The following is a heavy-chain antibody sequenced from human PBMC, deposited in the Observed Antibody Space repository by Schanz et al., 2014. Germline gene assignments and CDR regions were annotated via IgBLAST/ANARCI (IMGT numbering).Heavy chain of an antibody. CDR3: ARVRRRIATPSTPSFRNYYYYAMDV. CDR2: TNGDGTNA. V-gene: IGHV3-74*01. CDR1: GFTLSSYW. D-gene: IGHD6-13*01. Sequence: EVKLVESGGGAVRPGGSLRLSCAASGFTLSSYWMHWVRQVPGKGLEWVSCTNGDGTNAKYADSVKGRFTISRDNSKNTLYLQMNSLRAEDTSVYFCARVRRRIATPSTPSFRNYYYYAMDVWGQGTTXTVSS. J-gene: IGHJ6*02.